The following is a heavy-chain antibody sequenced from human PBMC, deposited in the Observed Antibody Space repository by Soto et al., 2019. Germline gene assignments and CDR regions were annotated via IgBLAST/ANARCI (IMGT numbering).Heavy chain of an antibody. Sequence: GASVKVSCKASGYTFTSYYMHWVRQAPGQRLEWMGIINPSGGSTSYAQKFQGRVTMTRDTSTSTVYMELSSLRSEDTAVYYCAIDPASQEDIVVVPAAEIPWGQGTLVTVSS. D-gene: IGHD2-2*01. CDR3: AIDPASQEDIVVVPAAEIP. CDR1: GYTFTSYY. J-gene: IGHJ5*02. V-gene: IGHV1-46*03. CDR2: INPSGGST.